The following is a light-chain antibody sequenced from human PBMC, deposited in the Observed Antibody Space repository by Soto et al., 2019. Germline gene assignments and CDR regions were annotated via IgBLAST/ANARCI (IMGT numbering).Light chain of an antibody. V-gene: IGLV2-14*01. J-gene: IGLJ2*01. CDR3: SSYTTSSTSV. CDR1: SSDIGGYNY. Sequence: QSVLTQPASVSGSPGQSITISCTGTSSDIGGYNYVSWYQQHPGKAPKLMIFDVSNRPSGVSNRFSGSKSGNTASLTISGLQAEDEADYSCSSYTTSSTSVFGGGTKVTVL. CDR2: DVS.